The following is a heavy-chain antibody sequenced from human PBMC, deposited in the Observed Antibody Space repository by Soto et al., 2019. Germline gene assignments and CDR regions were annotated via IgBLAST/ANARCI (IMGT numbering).Heavy chain of an antibody. V-gene: IGHV3-53*01. CDR1: GFTVSSNY. Sequence: EVQLVESGGGLIQPGGSLRLSCAASGFTVSSNYMNWVRQAPGKGLEWVSGIDDGNIAYYADSVKGRFIISRDNSRNTLYLHMDGLRVEDTAIYFCTKRPLCVGDCWYFDDWGQGILVTVSS. D-gene: IGHD2-21*02. CDR3: TKRPLCVGDCWYFDD. CDR2: IDDGNIA. J-gene: IGHJ4*02.